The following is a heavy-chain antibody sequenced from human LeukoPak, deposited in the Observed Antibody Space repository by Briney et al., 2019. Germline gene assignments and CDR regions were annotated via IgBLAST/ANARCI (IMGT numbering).Heavy chain of an antibody. V-gene: IGHV1-69*05. D-gene: IGHD3-10*01. Sequence: SVKVSCKASGGTFSSYAISWVRQAPGQGLEWMGGIIPIFGTANYAQKFQDRVTITTDESTSTAYMELSSLRSEDTAVYYCARDGYYGSGSYYNVADYWGQGTLVTVSS. CDR3: ARDGYYGSGSYYNVADY. CDR1: GGTFSSYA. CDR2: IIPIFGTA. J-gene: IGHJ4*02.